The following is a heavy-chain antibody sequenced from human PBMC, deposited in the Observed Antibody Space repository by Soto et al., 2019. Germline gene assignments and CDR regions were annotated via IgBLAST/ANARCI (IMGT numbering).Heavy chain of an antibody. CDR2: ISAYNGNT. J-gene: IGHJ4*02. CDR1: GYTFTSYG. V-gene: IGHV1-18*01. CDR3: ARDGIMITFGGVIVPRAFFDY. D-gene: IGHD3-16*02. Sequence: ASVKVSRKASGYTFTSYGISWVRQAPGQGLEWMGWISAYNGNTNYAQKLQGRVTMTTDTSTSTAYMELRSLRSDDTAVYYCARDGIMITFGGVIVPRAFFDYWGPG.